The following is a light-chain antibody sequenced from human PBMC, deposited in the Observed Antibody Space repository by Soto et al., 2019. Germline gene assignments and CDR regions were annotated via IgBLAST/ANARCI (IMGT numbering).Light chain of an antibody. J-gene: IGKJ1*01. CDR2: TAS. CDR1: QSISTY. V-gene: IGKV1-39*01. Sequence: DIQMTQSPSSLSASVGDRVIITCRASQSISTYLNWYQQKQGKAPKLLIYTASSLQSGVPSRFSGSGSGTDFTLTISSLQPEDFATYHCQQSDTFPRTFGQGTKVE. CDR3: QQSDTFPRT.